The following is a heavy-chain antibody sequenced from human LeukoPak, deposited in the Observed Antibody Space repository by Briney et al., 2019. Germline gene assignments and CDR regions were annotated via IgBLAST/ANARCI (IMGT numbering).Heavy chain of an antibody. V-gene: IGHV4-34*01. CDR2: INHSGTI. Sequence: PSETLSLTCAVYGDSFSGYYRGWIRQPPGKGLGWIGEINHSGTINYNPSLKSRVTILVDTSKNQFSLNLSSVTAADTAVYYCARGVAGSSGLLYYFDYWGQGALVIVSS. J-gene: IGHJ4*02. CDR3: ARGVAGSSGLLYYFDY. D-gene: IGHD6-25*01. CDR1: GDSFSGYY.